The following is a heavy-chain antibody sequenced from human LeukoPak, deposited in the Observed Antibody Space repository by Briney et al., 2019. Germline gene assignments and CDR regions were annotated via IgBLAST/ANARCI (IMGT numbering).Heavy chain of an antibody. CDR3: AREKAVVYYYYGMDV. D-gene: IGHD3-22*01. CDR1: GGSFSGYY. J-gene: IGHJ6*02. V-gene: IGHV4-34*01. CDR2: INHSGST. Sequence: PSETLSLTCAVYGGSFSGYYWSWIRQPPGKGLEWIGEINHSGSTNYNPSLKSRVTISVDTSKNQFSLKLSSVTAADTAVYYCAREKAVVYYYYGMDVWGQGTTVTVSS.